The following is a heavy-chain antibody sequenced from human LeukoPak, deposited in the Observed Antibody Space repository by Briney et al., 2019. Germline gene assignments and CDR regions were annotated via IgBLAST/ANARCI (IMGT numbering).Heavy chain of an antibody. CDR2: VSGDGDSA. CDR1: GFTFDEHA. J-gene: IGHJ4*02. D-gene: IGHD4-17*01. V-gene: IGHV3-43*02. CDR3: AKDSAPMTTVKTTFDY. Sequence: PGGSLRLSCAASGFTFDEHAMHWVRQAPGKGLEWVSLVSGDGDSADYADSVKGRFTISRDNSKNSLHLHINKLRTEDTAFYYCAKDSAPMTTVKTTFDYWGQGTSVTVSS.